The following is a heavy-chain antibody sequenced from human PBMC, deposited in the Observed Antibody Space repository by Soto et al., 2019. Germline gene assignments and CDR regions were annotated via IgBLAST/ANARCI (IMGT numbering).Heavy chain of an antibody. V-gene: IGHV3-74*01. J-gene: IGHJ4*02. D-gene: IGHD3-22*01. CDR3: ARGYYYDSSGYLVDY. CDR1: GFTFSNSW. Sequence: GGSLRLSCAASGFTFSNSWMHWVRQAPGKGLVWVSRINSDGSITNEAESVKGRLTISRDNAKKTLYLQMNSLRVEDTAVYYCARGYYYDSSGYLVDYWGQGTLVTVSS. CDR2: INSDGSIT.